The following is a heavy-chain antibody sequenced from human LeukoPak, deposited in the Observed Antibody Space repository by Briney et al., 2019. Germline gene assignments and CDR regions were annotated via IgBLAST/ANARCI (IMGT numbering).Heavy chain of an antibody. V-gene: IGHV3-21*04. D-gene: IGHD6-6*01. J-gene: IGHJ4*02. CDR1: GFTFSSYS. Sequence: GESLRLSCAASGFTFSSYSMNWVRQAPGKGLEWVSSISSSSSYIYYADSVKGRFTISRDNSKNTLYLQMNSLRAEDTAVYYCAKDRLVAARQGLDYWGQGTLVTVSS. CDR2: ISSSSSYI. CDR3: AKDRLVAARQGLDY.